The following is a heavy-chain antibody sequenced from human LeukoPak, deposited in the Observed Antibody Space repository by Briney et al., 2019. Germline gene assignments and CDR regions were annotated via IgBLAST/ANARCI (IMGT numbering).Heavy chain of an antibody. J-gene: IGHJ4*02. Sequence: PGGSLRFSCAASGLTFSSYAMHWVRQAPGKGLEWVAVISYDGSNKYYADSVKGRFTISRDNSKNTLYLQMNSLRAEDTAVYYCARDQCSGGSCYLVDYWGQGTLVSVSS. D-gene: IGHD2-15*01. CDR3: ARDQCSGGSCYLVDY. CDR2: ISYDGSNK. V-gene: IGHV3-30*04. CDR1: GLTFSSYA.